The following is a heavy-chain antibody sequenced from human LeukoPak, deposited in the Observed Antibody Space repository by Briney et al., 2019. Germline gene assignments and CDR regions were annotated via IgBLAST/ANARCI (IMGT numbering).Heavy chain of an antibody. V-gene: IGHV3-21*01. CDR1: GFTFSSYS. Sequence: PGRSLRLSCAASGFTFSSYSMNWVRQAPGKGLEWVSSISTSSTYIYYADSVKGRFTISRDNSKNTLYLQMNSLRAEDTAVYYCAKDFDYGDGSDYWGQGTLVTVSS. J-gene: IGHJ4*02. CDR3: AKDFDYGDGSDY. CDR2: ISTSSTYI. D-gene: IGHD4-17*01.